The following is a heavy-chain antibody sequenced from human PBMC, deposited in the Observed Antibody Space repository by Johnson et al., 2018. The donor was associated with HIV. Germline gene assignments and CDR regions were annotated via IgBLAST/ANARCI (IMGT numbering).Heavy chain of an antibody. V-gene: IGHV3-7*04. CDR1: GFSFNNAW. J-gene: IGHJ3*01. CDR3: AKEESGSFLGFDL. CDR2: IKQDGSER. D-gene: IGHD1-26*01. Sequence: VQLVESGGGLVKPGGSLRLSCAASGFSFNNAWMSWVRQAPGKGLEWVANIKQDGSERYYVDSVKGRFTISRDNAKNSLSLQMNSLRPEDTAVFYCAKEESGSFLGFDLWGRGTMVTVSS.